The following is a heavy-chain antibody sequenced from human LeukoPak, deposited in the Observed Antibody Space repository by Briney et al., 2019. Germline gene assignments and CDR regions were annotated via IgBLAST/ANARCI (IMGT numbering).Heavy chain of an antibody. CDR1: GGSISSYY. V-gene: IGHV4-59*01. Sequence: SETLSLTCTVSGGSISSYYWSWIRQPPGKGLEWIGYIYYSGSTDYNPSLKSRVTISVDTSKNQFSLKLSSVTAADTAVYYCAREGVTKYYFDYWDQGTLVTVSS. CDR2: IYYSGST. J-gene: IGHJ4*02. CDR3: AREGVTKYYFDY. D-gene: IGHD4-11*01.